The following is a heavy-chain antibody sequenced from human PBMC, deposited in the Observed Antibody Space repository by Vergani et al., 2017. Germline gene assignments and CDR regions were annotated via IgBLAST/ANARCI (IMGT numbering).Heavy chain of an antibody. CDR1: RYTFTGYY. D-gene: IGHD2-2*01. CDR2: INPNSGGT. J-gene: IGHJ5*02. CDR3: ARDYGYCSSTSCPNWFDP. V-gene: IGHV1-2*02. Sequence: QVQLVQSGAEVKKPGASVKVSCKASRYTFTGYYMHWVRQAPGQGLEWMGWINPNSGGTNYAQKFQGRVTMTRDTSIRTAYMELSRLRSDDTAVYYCARDYGYCSSTSCPNWFDPWGQGTLVTVSS.